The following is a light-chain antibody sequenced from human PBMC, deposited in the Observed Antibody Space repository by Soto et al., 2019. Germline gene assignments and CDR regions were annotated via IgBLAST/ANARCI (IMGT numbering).Light chain of an antibody. Sequence: QSVLTQPPSVSGAPGQKVTISCTRSSSNIGAAYDVHWYQHLPGTAPKLLIYGNNNRPSGVPDRFSGSKSGTSASLAITGLQAEDEADYYCQSYDSSLSGWVFCGGTQLTVL. CDR2: GNN. CDR1: SSNIGAAYD. CDR3: QSYDSSLSGWV. V-gene: IGLV1-40*01. J-gene: IGLJ3*02.